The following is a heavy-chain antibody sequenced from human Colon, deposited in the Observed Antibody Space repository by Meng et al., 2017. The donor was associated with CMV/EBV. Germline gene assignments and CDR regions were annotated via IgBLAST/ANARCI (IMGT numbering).Heavy chain of an antibody. CDR2: INHSGST. V-gene: IGHV4-34*01. J-gene: IGHJ4*02. D-gene: IGHD2-2*01. CDR1: GGYFSDYY. CDR3: ARVPSLGYCSSTSCPRGTYFDY. Sequence: QVQLQQWGAGLLKPSETLSLTCAVYGGYFSDYYWSWIRQPPGKGLEWIGEINHSGSTNYNPSLKSRVTISVDTSKNQFSLKLSSVTAADTAVYYCARVPSLGYCSSTSCPRGTYFDYWGQGTLVTVSS.